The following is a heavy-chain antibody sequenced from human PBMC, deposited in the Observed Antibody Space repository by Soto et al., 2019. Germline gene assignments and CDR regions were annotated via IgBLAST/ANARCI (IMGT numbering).Heavy chain of an antibody. D-gene: IGHD3-22*01. J-gene: IGHJ3*02. Sequence: GGSLRLSCAASGFTFSSYGMHWVRQAPGKGLEWVAVIPYDESNKYYADSVKGRFTISRDNSKNTLYLQMNSLRAEDTAVYYCAKSPIGSSWYMDYYDSSGYRPDAAFDIWGQGTMVTVSS. CDR2: IPYDESNK. CDR3: AKSPIGSSWYMDYYDSSGYRPDAAFDI. V-gene: IGHV3-30*18. CDR1: GFTFSSYG.